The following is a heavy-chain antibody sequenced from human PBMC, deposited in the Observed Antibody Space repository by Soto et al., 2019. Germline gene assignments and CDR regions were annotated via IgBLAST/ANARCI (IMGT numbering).Heavy chain of an antibody. D-gene: IGHD6-13*01. CDR1: GFTFSSYA. CDR2: ISGSGGST. V-gene: IGHV3-23*01. CDR3: ATGIAAAGMFLYYYGMDV. Sequence: GGSLRLSCAASGFTFSSYAMSWVRQAPGKGLEWVSAISGSGGSTYYADSVKGRFTISRDNSKNTLYLQMNSLRAEDTAVYYCATGIAAAGMFLYYYGMDVWGQGTTVTVSS. J-gene: IGHJ6*02.